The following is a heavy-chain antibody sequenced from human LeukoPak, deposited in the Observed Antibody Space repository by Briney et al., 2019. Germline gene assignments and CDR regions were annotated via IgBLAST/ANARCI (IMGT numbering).Heavy chain of an antibody. D-gene: IGHD4-23*01. CDR3: ARGDAGVVTYYY. CDR1: GGSISSSSYY. J-gene: IGHJ4*02. V-gene: IGHV4-39*07. Sequence: PSETLSLTCTVSGGSISSSSYYWGWIRQPPGKGLEWIGSIYYSGSTYYNPSLKSRVTISVDTSKNQFSLKLSSVTAADTAVYYCARGDAGVVTYYYWGQGTLVTVSS. CDR2: IYYSGST.